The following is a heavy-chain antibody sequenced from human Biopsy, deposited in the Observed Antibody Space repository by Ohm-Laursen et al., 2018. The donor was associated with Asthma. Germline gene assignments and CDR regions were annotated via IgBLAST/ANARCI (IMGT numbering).Heavy chain of an antibody. V-gene: IGHV1-69*06. J-gene: IGHJ4*02. CDR1: GGMFGNYA. CDR2: ISPIFGSS. D-gene: IGHD2-21*02. CDR3: ASDFPKDCVRYNFQF. Sequence: GASVKVSCKASGGMFGNYAISWVRQAPGLGLEWMGGISPIFGSSNYAQRFQGRVTITADIFTRTVYMELSGLRFDDTAIYYCASDFPKDCVRYNFQFWGQGTLVTVSS.